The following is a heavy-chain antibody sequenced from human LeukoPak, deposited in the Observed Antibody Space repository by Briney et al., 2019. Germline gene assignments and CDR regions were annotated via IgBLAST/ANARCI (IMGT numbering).Heavy chain of an antibody. CDR3: ARDLAYYDSSPRPGGY. CDR2: INPNNGGT. CDR1: GYTFTGYY. Sequence: ASVKVSCKASGYTFTGYYIHWVRQAPGQGLEWMGRINPNNGGTNYAQKFQGRVTMTRDTSTSTVYMELNSLRSEDTAVYYCARDLAYYDSSPRPGGYWGQGTLVTVSS. V-gene: IGHV1-2*06. D-gene: IGHD3-22*01. J-gene: IGHJ4*02.